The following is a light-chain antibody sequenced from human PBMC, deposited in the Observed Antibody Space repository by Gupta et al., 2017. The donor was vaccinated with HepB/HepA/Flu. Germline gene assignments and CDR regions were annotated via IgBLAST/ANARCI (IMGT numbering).Light chain of an antibody. CDR1: SSNIGAGYD. Sequence: QSVLTQPPSVSGAPGQRVTISCTGSSSNIGAGYDVHWYQQLPGTAPKLLIYGNNNRPSGVPDRVSGSKSGTSAAMAITVLQAEEEAAYYCQSYESSRSANVVFGGGTKLTVL. V-gene: IGLV1-40*01. J-gene: IGLJ2*01. CDR2: GNN. CDR3: QSYESSRSANVV.